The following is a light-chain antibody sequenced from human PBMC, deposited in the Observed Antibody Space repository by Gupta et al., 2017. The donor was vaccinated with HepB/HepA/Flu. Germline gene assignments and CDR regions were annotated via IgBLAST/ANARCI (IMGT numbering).Light chain of an antibody. CDR2: SAS. CDR1: QYVSSTY. J-gene: IGKJ1*01. CDR3: HHYGSSSWT. Sequence: EIVLTQSPGTLSLSPGERATLSCRASQYVSSTYLAWYQQRPGQAPRLLFYSASNRATGIPDRFSGSGSGTDFTLTISRLEPEDFAVYYCHHYGSSSWTFGQGTEVEIK. V-gene: IGKV3-20*01.